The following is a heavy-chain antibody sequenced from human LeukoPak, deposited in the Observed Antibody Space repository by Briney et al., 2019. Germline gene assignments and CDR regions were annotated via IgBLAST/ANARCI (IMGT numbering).Heavy chain of an antibody. CDR3: ASLLGGRPSTIAARPLYYYYMDV. V-gene: IGHV4-34*01. CDR1: GGSFSGYY. CDR2: INHSGST. Sequence: ASETLSLTCAVYGGSFSGYYWSWIRQPPGKGLEWIGEINHSGSTNYNPSLKSRVTISVDTSKNQFSLKLSSVTAADTAVYYCASLLGGRPSTIAARPLYYYYMDVWGKGTTVTVSS. D-gene: IGHD6-6*01. J-gene: IGHJ6*03.